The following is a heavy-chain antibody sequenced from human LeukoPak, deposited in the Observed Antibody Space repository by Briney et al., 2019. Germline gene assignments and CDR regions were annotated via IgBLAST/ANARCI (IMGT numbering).Heavy chain of an antibody. D-gene: IGHD1-26*01. V-gene: IGHV5-51*01. J-gene: IGHJ3*02. CDR2: IYPRDSDT. CDR3: ARRGYSGSYHDAFDI. Sequence: GESLKISCKGSGYIFTSYWIAWVRQMPEKGLEWMGIIYPRDSDTRYSPSFQGQVTISADKSISTAYLQWSSLKASDTAMYYCARRGYSGSYHDAFDIWGQGTMVTVSS. CDR1: GYIFTSYW.